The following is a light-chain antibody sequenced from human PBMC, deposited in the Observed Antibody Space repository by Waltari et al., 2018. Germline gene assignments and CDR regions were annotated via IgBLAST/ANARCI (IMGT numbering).Light chain of an antibody. CDR1: QSVSVR. V-gene: IGKV1-5*03. CDR3: QQYNSYAT. CDR2: KAS. Sequence: DLKMPQSPSTLSASVGDRVIITGRASQSVSVRLAWYQQKPGKAPKLLIYKASNLESGVPPRFSGSGAGTEGTLTSSRLQPDDCATYYCQQYNSYATFGQGTKVEIK. J-gene: IGKJ1*01.